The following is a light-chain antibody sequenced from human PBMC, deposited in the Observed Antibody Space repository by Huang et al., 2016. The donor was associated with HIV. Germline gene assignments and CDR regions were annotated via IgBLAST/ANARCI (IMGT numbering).Light chain of an antibody. V-gene: IGKV3-11*01. CDR2: DAF. CDR1: QSISTY. Sequence: EIVLTQSPATLSLSPGERATLSCRASQSISTYLAWYQQKPGQAPRLLIYDAFNRATGIPARFSGSGSVTDFTLTISSLEPEDFAVYYCQQRTTFGPGTKVDIK. CDR3: QQRTT. J-gene: IGKJ3*01.